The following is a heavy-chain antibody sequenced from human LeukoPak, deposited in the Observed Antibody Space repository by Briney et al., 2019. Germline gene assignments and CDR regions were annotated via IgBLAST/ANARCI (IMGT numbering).Heavy chain of an antibody. V-gene: IGHV3-64D*09. Sequence: PGGSLRLSCSASGFTVSSYAMHWVRQAPGKGLEYVSAISSNGGSTYYADSVKGRFTISRDNSKNTLYLQMSSLRAEDTAVYYCSGGYSNYLYGMDVWGQGTTVTVSS. D-gene: IGHD4-11*01. J-gene: IGHJ6*02. CDR3: SGGYSNYLYGMDV. CDR1: GFTVSSYA. CDR2: ISSNGGST.